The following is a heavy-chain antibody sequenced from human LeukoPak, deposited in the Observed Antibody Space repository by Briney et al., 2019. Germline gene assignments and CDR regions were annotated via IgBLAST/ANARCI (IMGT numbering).Heavy chain of an antibody. D-gene: IGHD3-10*01. CDR1: GYTFTSYG. CDR3: ARDSGERGSGSYLIAY. V-gene: IGHV1-18*01. J-gene: IGHJ4*02. Sequence: ASVKVSCKASGYTFTSYGISWVRQAPGQGLEWMGWISAYNGNTNYAQKFQGRVTMTRDTSISTAYMELRRLRSDDTAVYYCARDSGERGSGSYLIAYWGQGTLVTVSS. CDR2: ISAYNGNT.